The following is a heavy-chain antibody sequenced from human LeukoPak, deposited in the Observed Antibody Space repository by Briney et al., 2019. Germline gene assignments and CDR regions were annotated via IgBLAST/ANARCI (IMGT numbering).Heavy chain of an antibody. CDR1: GGTFSSYA. Sequence: SVKVSCKASGGTFSSYAISWVRQAPGQGLEWMGGITPIFGTANYAQKFQGRVTITTDESTSTAYMELSSLRSEDTAVYYCARGPDIVVVPAVLNWFDPWGQGTLVTVSS. CDR3: ARGPDIVVVPAVLNWFDP. J-gene: IGHJ5*02. V-gene: IGHV1-69*05. D-gene: IGHD2-2*01. CDR2: ITPIFGTA.